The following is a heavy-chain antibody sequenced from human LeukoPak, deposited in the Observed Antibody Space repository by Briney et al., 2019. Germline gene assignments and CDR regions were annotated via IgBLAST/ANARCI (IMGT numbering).Heavy chain of an antibody. CDR3: ARARPVTASFDY. CDR1: GGSISSGDYY. CDR2: IYYSGIT. J-gene: IGHJ4*02. V-gene: IGHV4-30-4*01. Sequence: SETLSLTCTVSGGSISSGDYYWSWIRQPPGKGLEWIGYIYYSGITYYNPSLKSRVSISVDTSKNQFSLKLSSVTAADTAVYYCARARPVTASFDYWGQGTLVTSPQ. D-gene: IGHD2-21*02.